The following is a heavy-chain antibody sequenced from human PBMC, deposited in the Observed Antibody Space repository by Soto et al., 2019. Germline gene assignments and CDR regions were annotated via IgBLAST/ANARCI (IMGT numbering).Heavy chain of an antibody. CDR1: GYTFTSCG. CDR3: ARDRRDDYSNKIDY. CDR2: ISADNSNT. D-gene: IGHD4-4*01. V-gene: IGHV1-18*01. J-gene: IGHJ4*02. Sequence: ASVKVSCKASGYTFTSCGINWVRQAPGQGLEWMGWISADNSNTNFAQNLQGRVTMTTDTSSNTAYMELRSLRSDDTAVYYCARDRRDDYSNKIDYWGQGTLVTVSS.